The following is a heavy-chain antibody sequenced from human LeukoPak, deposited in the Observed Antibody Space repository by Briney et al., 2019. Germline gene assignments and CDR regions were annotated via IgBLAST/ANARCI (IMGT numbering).Heavy chain of an antibody. CDR1: GFTFSTYW. CDR3: ARDPSAVAGFFDH. D-gene: IGHD6-19*01. CDR2: IETDGSST. Sequence: GGALRLSGAASGFTFSTYWMHWVRQDPRKGLVWVSRIETDGSSTSYADSVMSRFTISRDNAKNTLYLQMDSLRAEDTAVYYCARDPSAVAGFFDHWGQGTLVTVSS. J-gene: IGHJ4*02. V-gene: IGHV3-74*01.